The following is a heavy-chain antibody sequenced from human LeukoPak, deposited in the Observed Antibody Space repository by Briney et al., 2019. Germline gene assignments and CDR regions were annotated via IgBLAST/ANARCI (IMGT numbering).Heavy chain of an antibody. CDR3: ARLTAYYRYFFDY. Sequence: SEILSLTRHVPARSVTSGIYSRRWIRQPPWTGLVSTRYIYYSGSTNYNSSLKSRVTISVDTSKNQFSLKLRSVTAADTAVYYCARLTAYYRYFFDYWGQGTVVTVSS. CDR2: IYYSGST. V-gene: IGHV4-61*01. D-gene: IGHD3-9*01. CDR1: ARSVTSGIYS. J-gene: IGHJ4*02.